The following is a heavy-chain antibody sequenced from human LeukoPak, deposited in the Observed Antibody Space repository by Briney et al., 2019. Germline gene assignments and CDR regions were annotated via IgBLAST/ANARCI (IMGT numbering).Heavy chain of an antibody. J-gene: IGHJ6*03. V-gene: IGHV3-66*02. CDR2: IYSDDRA. CDR1: GFTVNRNV. Sequence: PGGSLRLSCVASGFTVNRNVMSWDRQAPGKGLEWVSLIYSDDRAFYADSVKGRFTISRNKSKNTLFLQMSSLKPEDTAIYYCARDLAGFEEPRYYYYMDVWGKGTTVTVSS. CDR3: ARDLAGFEEPRYYYYMDV. D-gene: IGHD1-14*01.